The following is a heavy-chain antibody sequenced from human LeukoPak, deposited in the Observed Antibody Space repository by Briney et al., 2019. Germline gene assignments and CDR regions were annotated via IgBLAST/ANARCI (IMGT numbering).Heavy chain of an antibody. D-gene: IGHD1-14*01. V-gene: IGHV3-21*01. CDR2: ISSSSSYI. CDR1: GFTFSSYS. J-gene: IGHJ4*02. CDR3: ARLVRTSNPVDY. Sequence: GGSLRLSCAASGFTFSSYSMNWVRQAPGKGLEWVSSISSSSSYIYYADSVKGRFTISRDNAKNSLYLQMNSLRAEDTAVYYCARLVRTSNPVDYWGQGTLVTVSS.